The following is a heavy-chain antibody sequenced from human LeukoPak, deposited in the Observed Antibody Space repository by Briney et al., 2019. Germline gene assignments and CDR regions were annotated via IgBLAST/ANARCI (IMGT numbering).Heavy chain of an antibody. V-gene: IGHV3-20*04. Sequence: PGGSLRLSCAASGFSFDDLGMTWVRQVPGKGLEWVAGINWNGASTGYADSVRGRLTISRDNAKNSLYLQMNSLRAEDTALYYCARAVCPTIKFCDSSYFMDVWGKGTTVNVS. CDR1: GFSFDDLG. D-gene: IGHD6-6*01. CDR3: ARAVCPTIKFCDSSYFMDV. J-gene: IGHJ6*03. CDR2: INWNGAST.